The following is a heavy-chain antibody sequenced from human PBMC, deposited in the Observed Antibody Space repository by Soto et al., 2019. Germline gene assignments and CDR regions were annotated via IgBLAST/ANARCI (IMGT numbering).Heavy chain of an antibody. CDR3: ARGSYGMDV. J-gene: IGHJ6*02. CDR2: VYYSGST. CDR1: GYSISSGYH. V-gene: IGHV4-38-2*01. D-gene: IGHD3-10*01. Sequence: SETLSLTCAVSGYSISSGYHWGWIRQAPGKGLEWMGNVYYSGSTYYNPSLKSRATISLDTSKNQFSLKLNSVTAADTAVYYCARGSYGMDVWGQGTTVTVSS.